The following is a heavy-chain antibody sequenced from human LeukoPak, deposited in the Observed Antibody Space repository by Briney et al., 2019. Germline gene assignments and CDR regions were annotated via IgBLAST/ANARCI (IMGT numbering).Heavy chain of an antibody. D-gene: IGHD2-21*01. CDR1: GFTVSSNY. CDR2: IYSGGST. J-gene: IGHJ5*02. V-gene: IGHV3-53*01. CDR3: AEGGISEFDP. Sequence: ASLRLSCAASGFTVSSNYMSCVRHAPGKGLEWVSVIYSGGSTYYADSVKGRFTISRDNSKNTLYLQMNSLRAEDTAVYYCAEGGISEFDPWGQGTLVTVSS.